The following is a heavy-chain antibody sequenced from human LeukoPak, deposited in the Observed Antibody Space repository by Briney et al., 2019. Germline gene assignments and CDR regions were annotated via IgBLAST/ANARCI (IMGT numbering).Heavy chain of an antibody. CDR2: IYTSGST. J-gene: IGHJ6*03. Sequence: PSETLSLTCTVSGGSISSYYWSWIRQPAGKGLEWIGRIYTSGSTNYNPSLKSRVTMSVDTSKNQFSLKLSSVTAADTAVYYCARTYCSSTSCYNRGYYYYYYMDGWGKGTTVSVSS. V-gene: IGHV4-4*07. CDR3: ARTYCSSTSCYNRGYYYYYYMDG. CDR1: GGSISSYY. D-gene: IGHD2-2*02.